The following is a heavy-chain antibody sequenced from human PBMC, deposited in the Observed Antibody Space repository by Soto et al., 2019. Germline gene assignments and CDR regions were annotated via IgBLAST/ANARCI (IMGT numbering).Heavy chain of an antibody. V-gene: IGHV3-23*01. D-gene: IGHD1-7*01. CDR3: AKVDDWNYASDYYGMDV. J-gene: IGHJ6*02. CDR1: GFTFSSYA. Sequence: PGGSLRLSCAASGFTFSSYAMSWVRQAPGKGLEWVSAISGSGGSTYYADSVKGRFTISRDNSKNTLYLQMNSLRAEDTAVYYCAKVDDWNYASDYYGMDVWGQGTTVTVSS. CDR2: ISGSGGST.